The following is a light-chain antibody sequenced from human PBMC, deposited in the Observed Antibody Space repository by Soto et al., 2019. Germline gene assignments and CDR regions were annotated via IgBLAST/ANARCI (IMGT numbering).Light chain of an antibody. J-gene: IGKJ2*01. CDR3: QQKVT. Sequence: EIVLTQSPGTLSLPLGETATLSCRASQSVSSTYLACYQQKPGQAHRLLIYGASSRASGIPDRFSGSGSGTDFTLTISRLEPEDFAMYYCQQKVTFGQGTKLEIK. CDR1: QSVSSTY. CDR2: GAS. V-gene: IGKV3-20*01.